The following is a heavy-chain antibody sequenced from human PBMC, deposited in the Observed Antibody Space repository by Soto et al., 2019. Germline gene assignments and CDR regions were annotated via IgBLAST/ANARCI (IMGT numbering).Heavy chain of an antibody. V-gene: IGHV3-49*03. J-gene: IGHJ6*02. D-gene: IGHD2-2*01. CDR2: IRSKAYGGTT. CDR3: TRDAIVVVPAAIDYYYGMDV. CDR1: GFTFGDYA. Sequence: GSLRLSCTASGFTFGDYAMSWFRQAPGKGLEWVGFIRSKAYGGTTEYAASVKGRFTISRDDSKSIAYLQMNSLKTEDTAVYYCTRDAIVVVPAAIDYYYGMDVWGQGTTVTVSS.